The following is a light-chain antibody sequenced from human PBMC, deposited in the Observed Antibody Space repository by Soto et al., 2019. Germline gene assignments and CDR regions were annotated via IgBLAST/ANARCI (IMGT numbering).Light chain of an antibody. V-gene: IGKV3-20*01. J-gene: IGKJ4*02. CDR1: QSVTNNH. CDR3: QQYGTSTT. CDR2: GAS. Sequence: EIVLTQSPGTLSLSPGESATLSCRASQSVTNNHVAWYQQKSGQAPRLLMFGASLRAAGVPDRFRGSGSGEDFTTTIRILEAEDFAEYRRQQYGTSTTFGEGTKVEIK.